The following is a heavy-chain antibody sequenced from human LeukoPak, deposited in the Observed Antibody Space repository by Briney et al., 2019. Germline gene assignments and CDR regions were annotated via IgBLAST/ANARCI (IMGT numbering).Heavy chain of an antibody. J-gene: IGHJ4*02. CDR3: AKGGGYDYFDY. V-gene: IGHV3-33*06. CDR2: IWYDGSNK. Sequence: GGSLRLSCAASGFTFSSYGMHWVRQAPGKGLEWVAAIWYDGSNKYYADSVKGRFTISRDNSKNTLYLQMNSLRAEDTAVYYCAKGGGYDYFDYWGQGTLVTVSS. CDR1: GFTFSSYG. D-gene: IGHD5-12*01.